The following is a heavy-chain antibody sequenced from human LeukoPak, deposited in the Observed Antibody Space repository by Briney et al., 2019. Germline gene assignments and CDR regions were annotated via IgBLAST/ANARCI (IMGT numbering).Heavy chain of an antibody. J-gene: IGHJ4*02. Sequence: ASVKVSYKASGYTFTSYDINWVRQATGQGPEWMGWMNPNSGNTGYAQKFQGRVTMTRNTSISTAYMELSSLRSEDTAVYYCAREMAGYCSGGSCWGQGTLVTVSS. D-gene: IGHD2-15*01. CDR2: MNPNSGNT. CDR1: GYTFTSYD. CDR3: AREMAGYCSGGSC. V-gene: IGHV1-8*01.